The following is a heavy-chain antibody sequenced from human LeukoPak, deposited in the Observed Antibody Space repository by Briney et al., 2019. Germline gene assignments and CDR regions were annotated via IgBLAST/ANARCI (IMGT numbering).Heavy chain of an antibody. V-gene: IGHV3-13*01. Sequence: GGSLRLSCAASGFTFSIYDMHWVRQVTGKGLEWVSGIDTAGGTYYPDSVKGRFTISRDNAKNSLYLQMNSLRAEDTAVYYCARDSVAHYYGMDVWGQGTTVTVSS. D-gene: IGHD6-19*01. CDR2: IDTAGGT. CDR3: ARDSVAHYYGMDV. J-gene: IGHJ6*02. CDR1: GFTFSIYD.